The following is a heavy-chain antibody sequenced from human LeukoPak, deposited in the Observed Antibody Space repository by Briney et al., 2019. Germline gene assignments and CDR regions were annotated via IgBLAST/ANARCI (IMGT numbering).Heavy chain of an antibody. CDR3: ARYGFSSVWQGGWHAFDI. CDR2: IHPTVGDT. CDR1: GYTFTSYY. V-gene: IGHV1-46*01. J-gene: IGHJ3*02. D-gene: IGHD6-25*01. Sequence: ASVKVSCKASGYTFTSYYLHWVRQAPGQGLEWMGIIHPTVGDTTYAQKFQGRVTMARDMSTGTVYMDLSSLRSEDTAVYYCARYGFSSVWQGGWHAFDIWGQGTTVTVSS.